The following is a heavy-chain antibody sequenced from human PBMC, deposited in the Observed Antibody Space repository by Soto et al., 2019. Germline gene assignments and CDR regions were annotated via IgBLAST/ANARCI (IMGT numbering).Heavy chain of an antibody. CDR3: ARMASAGTLNWFDP. D-gene: IGHD6-13*01. CDR2: ISAYNGNT. Sequence: ASVMVSCKASGYTFTSYGISWVRQAPGQGLEWMGWISAYNGNTNYAQKLQGRVTMTTDTSTGTSHLELSSLTSDDTAVDYCARMASAGTLNWFDPWGQGNLVTVSS. CDR1: GYTFTSYG. J-gene: IGHJ5*02. V-gene: IGHV1-18*04.